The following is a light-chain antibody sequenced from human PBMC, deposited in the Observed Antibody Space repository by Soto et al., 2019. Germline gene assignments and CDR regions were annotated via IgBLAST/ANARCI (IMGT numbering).Light chain of an antibody. V-gene: IGKV3-11*01. CDR1: QSVSSY. CDR2: DAS. Sequence: EIVLTQSPATLSLSPGERGTLSCRASQSVSSYLAWYQQKPGQAPRLLIYDASNRATGIPARFSGSGSGTDFTLTISSLEPEDFAVYYCQQRSNWPITFGQGNDWRL. J-gene: IGKJ5*01. CDR3: QQRSNWPIT.